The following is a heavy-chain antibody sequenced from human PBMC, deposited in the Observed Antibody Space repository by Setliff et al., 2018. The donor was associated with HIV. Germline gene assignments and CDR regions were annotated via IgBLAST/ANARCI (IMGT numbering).Heavy chain of an antibody. Sequence: SETLSLTCTVSGGSISSRGYYWGWIRQPPGKELEWIGSIYYSGSTYYNPSLKSRVAISVDPSKNQFSLKLSSVTAADTAVYHCARRVILSYGYYFDYWGQGTLVTVSS. CDR2: IYYSGST. CDR3: ARRVILSYGYYFDY. CDR1: GGSISSRGYY. V-gene: IGHV4-39*01. J-gene: IGHJ4*02. D-gene: IGHD3-16*02.